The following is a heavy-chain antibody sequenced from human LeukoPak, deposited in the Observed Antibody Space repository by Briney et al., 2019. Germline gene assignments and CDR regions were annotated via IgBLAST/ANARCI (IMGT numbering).Heavy chain of an antibody. D-gene: IGHD2-2*01. J-gene: IGHJ3*02. CDR1: GYSFTSYW. CDR3: ARAGIVVVPAATYAFDI. CDR2: IDPSDSYT. V-gene: IGHV5-10-1*01. Sequence: GESLRISCKGSGYSFTSYWISWVRQMPGKGLEWMGRIDPSDSYTNYSPSFQGHVTISADKSISTAYLQWSSLRAEDTAVYYCARAGIVVVPAATYAFDIWGQGTMVTVSS.